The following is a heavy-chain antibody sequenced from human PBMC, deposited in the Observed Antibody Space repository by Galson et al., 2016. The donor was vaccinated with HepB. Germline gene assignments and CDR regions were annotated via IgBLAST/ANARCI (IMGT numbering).Heavy chain of an antibody. CDR3: ASMTNRVSAGWGDS. Sequence: SETLSLTCTISGDSISTNNWWSWVRQPPGKGLEWIGEIYHSGTTNYNPSLKSRVIMSVDKSKNQFSLKMTSVTAADTAVYFCASMTNRVSAGWGDSWGQGILVTVSS. CDR2: IYHSGTT. D-gene: IGHD2-2*01. V-gene: IGHV4-4*02. J-gene: IGHJ4*02. CDR1: GDSISTNNW.